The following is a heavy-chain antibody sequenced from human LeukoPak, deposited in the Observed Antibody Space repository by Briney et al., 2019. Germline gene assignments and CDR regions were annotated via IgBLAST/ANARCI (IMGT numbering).Heavy chain of an antibody. CDR1: GYTFTNYF. Sequence: ASVKVSCKASGYTFTNYFLHWVRQAPGQGLEWMGIINPSGGSTTYGQKFQGRFTISRDNAKNSLYLQMNSLSAEDTAVYYCARRAGNIVVVPAAMDSWGQGTLVTVSS. D-gene: IGHD2-2*01. J-gene: IGHJ4*02. CDR3: ARRAGNIVVVPAAMDS. V-gene: IGHV1-46*01. CDR2: INPSGGST.